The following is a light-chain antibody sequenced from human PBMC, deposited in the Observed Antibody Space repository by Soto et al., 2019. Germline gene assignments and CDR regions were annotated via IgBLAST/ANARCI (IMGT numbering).Light chain of an antibody. J-gene: IGKJ5*01. CDR2: GAS. CDR3: QQYNTWPSIA. Sequence: EIVMSQSPATLAVPPGERATLSCRASQNVRSNLAWYQQKPGQAPRLLIFGASTRATGIPARFSGTGSGTEFTLTISSRQSEDFAVYYCQQYNTWPSIAFGQGTRLE. V-gene: IGKV3-15*01. CDR1: QNVRSN.